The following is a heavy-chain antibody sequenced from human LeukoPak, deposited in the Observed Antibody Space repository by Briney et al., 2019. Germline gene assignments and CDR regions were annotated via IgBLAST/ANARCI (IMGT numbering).Heavy chain of an antibody. CDR1: GFTVSSND. Sequence: GGSLRLSCAASGFTVSSNDMSWVRQAPGKGLEWVSVIYSGGSTYYADSVKGRFTVSRHSSKNTLYLQMNSLRVEDTAVYYCARVGNEVAYTRGYLDYWGQGTLVTVSS. V-gene: IGHV3-53*04. CDR2: IYSGGST. CDR3: ARVGNEVAYTRGYLDY. D-gene: IGHD3-16*01. J-gene: IGHJ4*02.